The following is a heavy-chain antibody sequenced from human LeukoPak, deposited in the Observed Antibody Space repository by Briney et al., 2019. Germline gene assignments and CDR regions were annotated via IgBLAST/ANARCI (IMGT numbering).Heavy chain of an antibody. V-gene: IGHV4-34*01. J-gene: IGHJ5*02. CDR1: GGSFSGYY. Sequence: SETLSLTCAVYGGSFSGYYWSWIRQPPGKGLEWIGEINHSGSTNYNPSLKSRVTKSVDTSKNQFSLKLSSVTAADTAVYYCARGGYYDSSGYYQWNWFDPWGQGTLVTVSS. D-gene: IGHD3-22*01. CDR3: ARGGYYDSSGYYQWNWFDP. CDR2: INHSGST.